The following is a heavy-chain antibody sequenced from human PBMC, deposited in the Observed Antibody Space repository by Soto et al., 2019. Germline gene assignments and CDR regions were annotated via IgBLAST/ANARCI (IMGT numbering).Heavy chain of an antibody. J-gene: IGHJ5*02. Sequence: EVQLLESGGGLVQPGGSLRLSCAASGFTFSSYAMSWVRQAPGKGLEWVSAISGSGGSTYYADSVKGRFTISRDNSKNALYLQMNSLRAENTAVYYCAKSSSSGWYGWFDPWGQGTLVTVSS. V-gene: IGHV3-23*01. D-gene: IGHD6-19*01. CDR2: ISGSGGST. CDR1: GFTFSSYA. CDR3: AKSSSSGWYGWFDP.